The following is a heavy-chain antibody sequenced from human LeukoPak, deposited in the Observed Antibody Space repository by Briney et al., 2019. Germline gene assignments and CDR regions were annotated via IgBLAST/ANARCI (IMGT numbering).Heavy chain of an antibody. J-gene: IGHJ4*02. V-gene: IGHV3-23*01. Sequence: GGSLRLSCAASGFTFNNYGMNWVRQVPGKGLEWVSGISPSGDITYYADSVKGRFTISRDNSKNTVYLQVNSLRAEDTAVFYCAKDRAWLQFWSWGQGTLVTVSS. CDR1: GFTFNNYG. CDR3: AKDRAWLQFWS. D-gene: IGHD5-24*01. CDR2: ISPSGDIT.